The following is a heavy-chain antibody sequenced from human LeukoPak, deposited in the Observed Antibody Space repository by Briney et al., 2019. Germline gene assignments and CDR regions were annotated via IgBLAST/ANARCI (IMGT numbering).Heavy chain of an antibody. D-gene: IGHD3-22*01. Sequence: GGSLRLSCAASGFMFSSYWMSWVRQAPGKGLEWVANIRQDGNEIYYGDSVKGRFTISRDNGKNSLFLQMNSLRTEDTAVYFCGRVEVRGQPRGSIGFYFDCWGQGTLVTVPP. CDR2: IRQDGNEI. CDR3: GRVEVRGQPRGSIGFYFDC. CDR1: GFMFSSYW. V-gene: IGHV3-7*04. J-gene: IGHJ4*02.